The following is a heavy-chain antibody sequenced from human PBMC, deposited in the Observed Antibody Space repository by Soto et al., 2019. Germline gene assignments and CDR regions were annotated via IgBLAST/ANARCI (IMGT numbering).Heavy chain of an antibody. D-gene: IGHD2-21*02. CDR2: INTYSGKT. V-gene: IGHV1-18*01. CDR1: GYTFSIYS. J-gene: IGHJ4*02. Sequence: QVQLVQSGAEVKKPGASVKVSCKASGYTFSIYSITWVRQAPGQGLEWMGGINTYSGKTYYAQKFQGRVTMPTDTSTSTAYMDMRSLRSDDTAVYYCARRYGDPSSSTGFDYWGQGTLVSVSS. CDR3: ARRYGDPSSSTGFDY.